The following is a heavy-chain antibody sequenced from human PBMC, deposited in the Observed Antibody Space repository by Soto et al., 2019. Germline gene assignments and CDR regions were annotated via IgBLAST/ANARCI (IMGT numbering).Heavy chain of an antibody. Sequence: TLSLTCTVSGGSISSYYWSWIRQPPGKGLEWIGYIYYSGSTNYNPSLKSRVTISVDTSKNQFSLKLSSVTAADTAVYYCARMAAAAPDWFDPWGQGTLVTVSS. D-gene: IGHD6-13*01. J-gene: IGHJ5*02. CDR3: ARMAAAAPDWFDP. V-gene: IGHV4-59*01. CDR2: IYYSGST. CDR1: GGSISSYY.